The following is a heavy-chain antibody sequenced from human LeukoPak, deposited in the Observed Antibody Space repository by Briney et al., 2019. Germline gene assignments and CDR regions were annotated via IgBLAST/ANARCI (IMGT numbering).Heavy chain of an antibody. J-gene: IGHJ4*02. V-gene: IGHV3-74*01. CDR1: GFTISTYW. CDR2: IHSDGSTT. Sequence: GGSLRLSCAASGFTISTYWMHWVRQAPGKGLVWVSRIHSDGSTTNYADFVKGRFTISRDNSKNTLYLQMNSLRAEDTAVYYCAKAFGSSWSLDYWGQGTLVTVSS. D-gene: IGHD6-13*01. CDR3: AKAFGSSWSLDY.